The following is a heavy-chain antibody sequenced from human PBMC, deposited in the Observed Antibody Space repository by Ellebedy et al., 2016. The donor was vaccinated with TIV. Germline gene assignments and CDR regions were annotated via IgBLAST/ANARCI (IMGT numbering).Heavy chain of an antibody. J-gene: IGHJ4*03. V-gene: IGHV3-13*01. D-gene: IGHD2-21*02. CDR1: RFTFSSYD. CDR2: IGTAGNT. Sequence: GGSLRLSCAASRFTFSSYDMHWVRQGTGQGLEWVSAIGTAGNTYYPGSVKDRFTISRENAKNSLYLQMNSLRAEDTAVYYCARVRFGDTAVDYWGQGTPVTVSS. CDR3: ARVRFGDTAVDY.